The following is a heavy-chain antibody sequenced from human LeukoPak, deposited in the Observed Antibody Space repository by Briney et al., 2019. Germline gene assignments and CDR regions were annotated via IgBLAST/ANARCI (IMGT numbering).Heavy chain of an antibody. V-gene: IGHV3-74*01. Sequence: GGSLRLSCAVSGFTFSVYSMNWVRQAPGQGLVWVSRIKSDGSGTNYADPVRGRFTISRDNAKNSLYLQMNSLRAEDTAVYYCVRDNYGIDFWGQGTLVTVSS. CDR2: IKSDGSGT. CDR1: GFTFSVYS. J-gene: IGHJ4*02. D-gene: IGHD3-10*01. CDR3: VRDNYGIDF.